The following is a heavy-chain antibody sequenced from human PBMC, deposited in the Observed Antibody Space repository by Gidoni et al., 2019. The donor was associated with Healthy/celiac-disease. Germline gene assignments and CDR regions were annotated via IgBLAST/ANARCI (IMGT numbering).Heavy chain of an antibody. J-gene: IGHJ5*02. V-gene: IGHV3-48*03. D-gene: IGHD6-6*01. Sequence: EVQLVESGGGLVQPGGSLRLSCAASGFTFRTSEMNWLRQAPGKGLEWVSYISSSGSTIYYADSVKGRFTISRDNAKNSLYLQMNSLRAEDTAVYYCARDPGVRGFYAPTAARPGRGWFDPWGQGTLVTVSS. CDR3: ARDPGVRGFYAPTAARPGRGWFDP. CDR2: ISSSGSTI. CDR1: GFTFRTSE.